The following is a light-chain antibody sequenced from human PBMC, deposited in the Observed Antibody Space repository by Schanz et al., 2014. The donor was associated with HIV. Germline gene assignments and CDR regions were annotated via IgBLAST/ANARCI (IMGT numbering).Light chain of an antibody. CDR1: HSVLNTSKNKNY. CDR3: QEYYDSPPT. J-gene: IGKJ1*01. CDR2: WAS. V-gene: IGKV4-1*01. Sequence: DIVMTQSPDSLAVSLGERATIHCKSSHSVLNTSKNKNYLAWYRQTPGQPPKLLIYWASTRESGVPDRVSGSGSGTDFTLTISSLQAEDVAVYYCQEYYDSPPTFGQGTKVEIK.